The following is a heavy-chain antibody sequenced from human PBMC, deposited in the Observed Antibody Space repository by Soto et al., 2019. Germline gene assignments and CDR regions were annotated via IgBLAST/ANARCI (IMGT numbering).Heavy chain of an antibody. CDR3: ARQAARNYIDS. J-gene: IGHJ4*02. V-gene: IGHV3-11*01. Sequence: PGGSLRLSCVASGFTFSDYSMSWSRQAPGKGLEWLAFIDSRGRTLSYADSVRGRFTISRDNAENSVYLQTDSLRADDTAVYYCARQAARNYIDSWGQGNSVTVSS. CDR2: IDSRGRTL. CDR1: GFTFSDYS. D-gene: IGHD6-6*01.